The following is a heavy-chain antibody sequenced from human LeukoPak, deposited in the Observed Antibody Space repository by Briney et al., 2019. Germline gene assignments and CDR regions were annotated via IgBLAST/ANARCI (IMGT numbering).Heavy chain of an antibody. CDR3: ARAPYDILTGRNWFDP. Sequence: ASVKVSCKASGYTFTSYGISWVRQAPGQGLEWMGWISAHNGNTNYAQKLQGRVTMTTDTSASTAYMELRSLRSDDTAVYYCARAPYDILTGRNWFDPWGQGTLVTVSS. CDR2: ISAHNGNT. D-gene: IGHD3-9*01. CDR1: GYTFTSYG. J-gene: IGHJ5*02. V-gene: IGHV1-18*01.